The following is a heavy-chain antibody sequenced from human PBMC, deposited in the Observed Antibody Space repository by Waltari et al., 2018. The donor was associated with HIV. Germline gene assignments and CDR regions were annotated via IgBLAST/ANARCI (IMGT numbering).Heavy chain of an antibody. Sequence: QVQLVQWGGGVVQPGRSLRLSCAASGFTFNNYGMSWVRQTPGKGLDWVAVMWYDGSKKDYADSVKGRFTISRDNSNNRLYLQMNSLRVDDTVVYLCARGAPWDGYNSDWYFDLWGRGTLVTVSS. V-gene: IGHV3-33*01. CDR2: MWYDGSKK. J-gene: IGHJ2*01. CDR1: GFTFNNYG. CDR3: ARGAPWDGYNSDWYFDL. D-gene: IGHD5-12*01.